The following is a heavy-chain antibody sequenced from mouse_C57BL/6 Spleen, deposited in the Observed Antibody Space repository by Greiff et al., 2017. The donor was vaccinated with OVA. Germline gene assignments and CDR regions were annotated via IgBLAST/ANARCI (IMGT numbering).Heavy chain of an antibody. CDR3: ARGHLLLGYFDY. J-gene: IGHJ2*01. D-gene: IGHD2-1*01. V-gene: IGHV1-54*01. Sequence: VQRVESGAELVRPGTSVKVSCKASGYAFTNYLIEWVKQRPGQGLEWIGVINPGSGGTNYNEKFKGKATLTADKSSSTAYMQLSSLTSEDSAVYFCARGHLLLGYFDYWGQGTTLTVSS. CDR2: INPGSGGT. CDR1: GYAFTNYL.